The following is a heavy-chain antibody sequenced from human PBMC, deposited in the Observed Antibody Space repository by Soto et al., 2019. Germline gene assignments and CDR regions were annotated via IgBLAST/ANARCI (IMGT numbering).Heavy chain of an antibody. CDR2: ISYDGSNK. D-gene: IGHD1-7*01. Sequence: LRLSCAASGFTFSSYGMHWVRQAPGKGLEWVAVISYDGSNKYYADSVKGRFTISRDNSKNTLYLQMNSLRAEDTAVYYCAKDAHNWNYAHKSYYYYGMDVWGQGTTVTVSS. J-gene: IGHJ6*02. CDR1: GFTFSSYG. V-gene: IGHV3-30*18. CDR3: AKDAHNWNYAHKSYYYYGMDV.